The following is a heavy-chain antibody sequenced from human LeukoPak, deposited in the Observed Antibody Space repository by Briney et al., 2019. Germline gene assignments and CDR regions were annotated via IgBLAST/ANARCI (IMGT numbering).Heavy chain of an antibody. Sequence: GGSLRLSCAASGFTFSSFAMSWVRQAPGKGLEWVSAISGSGGSTYYADSVKGRFTISRDNSKNTLYLEMNSLGAEDTAVYYCAKEDRIQLSGNYYCGIDVWGQGTTVTVSS. D-gene: IGHD5-18*01. CDR1: GFTFSSFA. V-gene: IGHV3-23*01. CDR3: AKEDRIQLSGNYYCGIDV. J-gene: IGHJ6*02. CDR2: ISGSGGST.